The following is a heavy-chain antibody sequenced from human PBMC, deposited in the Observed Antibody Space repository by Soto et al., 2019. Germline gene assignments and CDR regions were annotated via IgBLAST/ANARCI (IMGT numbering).Heavy chain of an antibody. V-gene: IGHV3-21*04. D-gene: IGHD3-22*01. CDR2: ISSSSSYI. J-gene: IGHJ4*02. CDR1: GFTFSSYS. Sequence: GGSLRLSCAASGFTFSSYSMNWVRQAPGKGLEWVSSISSSSSYIYYADSVKGRFTISRDNAKNSLYLQMNSLRAADTALYFCARSYYYDSTGYYRTFDYWGPGTLVTVSS. CDR3: ARSYYYDSTGYYRTFDY.